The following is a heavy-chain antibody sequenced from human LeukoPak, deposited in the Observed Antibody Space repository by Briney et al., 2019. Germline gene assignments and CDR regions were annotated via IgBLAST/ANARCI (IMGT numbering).Heavy chain of an antibody. CDR3: AKDLREYQLLSGDY. CDR1: GLTFSNYA. V-gene: IGHV3-23*01. Sequence: GASLRLSCAASGLTFSNYAVSWVRQAPGKGLEWVSAISGSGGSTYYADSVKGRFTISRDNSKNTLYLQMNSLRAEDTAVYYCAKDLREYQLLSGDYWGQGTLVTVSS. CDR2: ISGSGGST. D-gene: IGHD2-2*01. J-gene: IGHJ4*02.